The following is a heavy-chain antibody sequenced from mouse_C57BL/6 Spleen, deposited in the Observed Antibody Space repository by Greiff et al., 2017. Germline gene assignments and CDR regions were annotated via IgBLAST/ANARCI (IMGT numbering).Heavy chain of an antibody. CDR3: ARYGDDGPCDY. J-gene: IGHJ2*01. D-gene: IGHD2-2*01. Sequence: QVQLQQPGAELVKPGASVKMSCTASGYTFTSYWITWVKQRPGQGLEWIGDIYPGSGSTNSNAKFQGKATLTVDTTSSTANMQLSRLTSEDSEVDYCARYGDDGPCDYWGQGTTLTVSS. V-gene: IGHV1-55*01. CDR1: GYTFTSYW. CDR2: IYPGSGST.